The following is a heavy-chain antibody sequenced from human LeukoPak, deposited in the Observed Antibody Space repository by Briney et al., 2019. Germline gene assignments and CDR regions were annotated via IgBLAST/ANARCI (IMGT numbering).Heavy chain of an antibody. D-gene: IGHD4-17*01. J-gene: IGHJ4*02. V-gene: IGHV4-31*03. Sequence: SQTLSLTCTVSGGSISSGGYYWSWIRQHPGKGLEWIGYIYYSGSTYYNPSLKSRVTISVDTSKNQFSLKLSSVTAADTAVYYCARDSPYGVPSDYWGQGTLVTVSS. CDR3: ARDSPYGVPSDY. CDR1: GGSISSGGYY. CDR2: IYYSGST.